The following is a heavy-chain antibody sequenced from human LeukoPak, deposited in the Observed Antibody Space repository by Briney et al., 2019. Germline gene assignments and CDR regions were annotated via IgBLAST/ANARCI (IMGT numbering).Heavy chain of an antibody. CDR1: GFTFSSYG. D-gene: IGHD3-22*01. V-gene: IGHV3-30*18. CDR2: ISYDGSKN. Sequence: GGSLRLSCAASGFTFSSYGMQWVRQAPGKGLEWVAVISYDGSKNYYGDSVKGRFTISRDNSKNTLYLQMNSLRAGDTAVYYCAKELSSARGYGMDVWGQGTTVTVSS. J-gene: IGHJ6*02. CDR3: AKELSSARGYGMDV.